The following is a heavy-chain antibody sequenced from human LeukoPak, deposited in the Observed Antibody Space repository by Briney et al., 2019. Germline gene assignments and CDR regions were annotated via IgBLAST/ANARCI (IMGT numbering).Heavy chain of an antibody. CDR3: ARDILATSIAAPYY. V-gene: IGHV4-4*08. CDR1: GGSISSYY. D-gene: IGHD6-13*01. CDR2: IHYSGST. J-gene: IGHJ4*02. Sequence: SETLSLTCTVSGGSISSYYWSWIRQSPGKGLEWIGYIHYSGSTNYNPSLKSRVTISVDTSKNQFSLKLSSVTAADTAVYYCARDILATSIAAPYYWGQGTLVTVSS.